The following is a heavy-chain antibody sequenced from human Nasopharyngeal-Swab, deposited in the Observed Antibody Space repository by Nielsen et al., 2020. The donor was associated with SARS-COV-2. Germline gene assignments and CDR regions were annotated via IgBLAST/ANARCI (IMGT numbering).Heavy chain of an antibody. CDR3: GRTVQLVGSTTCYDY. D-gene: IGHD2-2*01. J-gene: IGHJ4*02. CDR1: GFTFSRYW. V-gene: IGHV3-7*01. CDR2: IKQDGSEK. Sequence: GESLKISCAASGFTFSRYWMSWVRQAPGGGVEWVANIKQDGSEKYYVDSVKGRFTIFRDNAKNSLYLQMNSLRGQETAVFYWGRTVQLVGSTTCYDYWGQGTLVTVSS.